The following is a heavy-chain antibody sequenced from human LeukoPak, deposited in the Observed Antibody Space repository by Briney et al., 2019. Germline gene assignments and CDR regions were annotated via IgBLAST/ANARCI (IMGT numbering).Heavy chain of an antibody. J-gene: IGHJ4*02. Sequence: PGGSLRLSGAASGFTFDDYAGGWVRHAPGKGVEWVSLISGDGGSTYYADSVKGRFTISRDNSKNSLYLQMNSLRTEDTALYYCAKASGWYDYRGQGTLVTVSS. CDR2: ISGDGGST. V-gene: IGHV3-43*02. CDR3: AKASGWYDY. CDR1: GFTFDDYA. D-gene: IGHD6-19*01.